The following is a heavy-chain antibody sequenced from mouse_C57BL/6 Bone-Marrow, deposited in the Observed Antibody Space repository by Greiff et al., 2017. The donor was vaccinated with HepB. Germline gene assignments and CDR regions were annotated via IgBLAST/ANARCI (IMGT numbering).Heavy chain of an antibody. J-gene: IGHJ2*01. CDR1: GFTFSSYG. V-gene: IGHV5-6*01. D-gene: IGHD1-1*01. Sequence: EVQGVESGGDLVKPGGSLKLSCAASGFTFSSYGMSWVRQTPDKRLEWVATISSGGSYTYYPDSVKGRFTISRDNAKNTLYLQMSSLKSEDSAMYYCARHYYRHEYWGQGTTLTVSA. CDR2: ISSGGSYT. CDR3: ARHYYRHEY.